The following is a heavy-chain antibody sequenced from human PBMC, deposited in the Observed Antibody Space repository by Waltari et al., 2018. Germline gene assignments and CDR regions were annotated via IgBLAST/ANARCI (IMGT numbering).Heavy chain of an antibody. V-gene: IGHV4-61*02. Sequence: QVQLQESGPGLVKPSQTLSLTCTVSGGSISSGSYYWSWIRQPAGKGLEWIGRIYTSGSTNYNTSLKSRVTISVDTSKNQFSLKLSSVTAADTAVYYCARGDTAYPSDFDYWGQGTLVTVSS. CDR3: ARGDTAYPSDFDY. D-gene: IGHD5-18*01. CDR2: IYTSGST. J-gene: IGHJ4*02. CDR1: GGSISSGSYY.